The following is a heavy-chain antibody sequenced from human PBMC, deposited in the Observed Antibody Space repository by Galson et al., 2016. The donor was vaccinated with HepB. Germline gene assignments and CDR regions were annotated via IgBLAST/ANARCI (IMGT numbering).Heavy chain of an antibody. CDR1: GFTFSNAW. Sequence: SLRLSCAASGFTFSNAWMNWVRQAPGKGLEWVGRIKSKPDGGTTDYAAPVKGRFTISRDDSKNTLYLQMNSLKTEDTAVYYCTRSRRGATDYWGQGTLVTVSS. D-gene: IGHD4-17*01. J-gene: IGHJ4*02. V-gene: IGHV3-15*07. CDR3: TRSRRGATDY. CDR2: IKSKPDGGTT.